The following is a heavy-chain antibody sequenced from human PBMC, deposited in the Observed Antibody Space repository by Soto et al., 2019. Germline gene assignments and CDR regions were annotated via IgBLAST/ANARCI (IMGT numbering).Heavy chain of an antibody. CDR1: GGTFSSYA. V-gene: IGHV1-69*13. D-gene: IGHD4-17*01. CDR3: ARGKYGDHYYYYYYGMDV. CDR2: IIPIFGTA. J-gene: IGHJ6*02. Sequence: SVKVSFKASGGTFSSYAISWVRQAPGQGLEWMGGIIPIFGTANYAQKFQGRVTITADESTSTAYMELSSLRSEDTAVYYCARGKYGDHYYYYYYGMDVWGQGTTVTVSS.